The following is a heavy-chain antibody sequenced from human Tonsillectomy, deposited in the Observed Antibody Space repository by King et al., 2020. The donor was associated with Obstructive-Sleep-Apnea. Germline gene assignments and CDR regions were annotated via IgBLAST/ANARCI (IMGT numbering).Heavy chain of an antibody. CDR3: ARGLAVAVTCPYFDC. CDR2: INHSGST. CDR1: GGSFSGYY. Sequence: VQLQQWGAGLLKPSETLSLTCGVSGGSFSGYYWSWIRQPPGKGLEWIGEINHSGSTNYNPSLKSRVTMSVDTSKNQFSLKVNSVTAADTAVYYCARGLAVAVTCPYFDCWGQGTLVTVSS. D-gene: IGHD6-19*01. V-gene: IGHV4-34*01. J-gene: IGHJ4*02.